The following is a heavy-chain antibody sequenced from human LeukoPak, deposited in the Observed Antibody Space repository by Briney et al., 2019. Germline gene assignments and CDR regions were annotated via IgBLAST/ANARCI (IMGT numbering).Heavy chain of an antibody. V-gene: IGHV4-61*08. CDR2: IYYSGST. Sequence: PSETLSLTCTVSGGSVSSGGYYWSWIRQPPGKGLEWIGYIYYSGSTNYNPSLKSRVTISVDTSKNQFSLKLSSVTAADTAVYYCARDSTTVMADYWGQGTLVTVSS. CDR3: ARDSTTVMADY. J-gene: IGHJ4*02. D-gene: IGHD4-17*01. CDR1: GGSVSSGGYY.